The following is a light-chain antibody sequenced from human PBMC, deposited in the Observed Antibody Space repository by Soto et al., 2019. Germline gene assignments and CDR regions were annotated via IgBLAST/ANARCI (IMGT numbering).Light chain of an antibody. Sequence: DIQMTQSPATLSASVGDRVTITCRATKNVSGWLAWYQQKPGKAPKLLIYAASSLQSGVPSRFSGSGSGTEFTLTISSLQPDDFATYYCQHYNSYSEAFGQGTKVDIK. CDR2: AAS. CDR3: QHYNSYSEA. J-gene: IGKJ1*01. V-gene: IGKV1-5*01. CDR1: KNVSGW.